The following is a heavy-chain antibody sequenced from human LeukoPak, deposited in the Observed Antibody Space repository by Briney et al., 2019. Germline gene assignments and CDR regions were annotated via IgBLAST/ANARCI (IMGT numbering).Heavy chain of an antibody. V-gene: IGHV3-30*02. J-gene: IGHJ4*02. CDR1: GFTFSSYG. CDR3: TTSLSSGYYIDY. Sequence: GGSLRLSCAASGFTFSSYGMHWVRQAPGKGLEWVAYIQYDGSNEQYAHSVRGRFRISRDSSKNILYLQMNSLKTEDTAVYYCTTSLSSGYYIDYWGQGTLVTVSS. CDR2: IQYDGSNE. D-gene: IGHD3-22*01.